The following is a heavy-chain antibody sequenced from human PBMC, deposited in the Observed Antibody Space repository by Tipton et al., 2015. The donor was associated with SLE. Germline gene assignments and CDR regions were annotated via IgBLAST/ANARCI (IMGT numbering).Heavy chain of an antibody. V-gene: IGHV3-23*01. CDR1: GFIFSNYD. CDR3: AREEVIMNAFDI. J-gene: IGHJ3*02. D-gene: IGHD3-3*01. Sequence: SLRLSCTASGFIFSNYDMSWVRQAPGKGLEWVSAIRASGGATYYADSVKGRFTISRDNSKNTLYLQMNSLRAEDTAVYYCAREEVIMNAFDIWGQGTMVTVSS. CDR2: IRASGGAT.